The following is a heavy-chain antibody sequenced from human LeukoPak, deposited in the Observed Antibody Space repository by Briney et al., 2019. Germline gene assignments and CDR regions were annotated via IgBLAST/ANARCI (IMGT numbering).Heavy chain of an antibody. Sequence: GGSLRLSCVASGFTFSSYGIHWVRQAPGKGLEWVAFIRYDGSNKYYADSVKGRFTISRDNSKNTLYLQMNSLRAEDTAVYYCAKDKIRDGYDAFDIWGQGTMVTDSS. CDR1: GFTFSSYG. J-gene: IGHJ3*02. V-gene: IGHV3-30*02. CDR3: AKDKIRDGYDAFDI. D-gene: IGHD5-24*01. CDR2: IRYDGSNK.